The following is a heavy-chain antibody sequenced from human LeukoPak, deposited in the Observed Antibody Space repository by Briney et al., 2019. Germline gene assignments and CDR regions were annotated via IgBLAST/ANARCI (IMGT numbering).Heavy chain of an antibody. V-gene: IGHV3-21*01. Sequence: GGSLRLSCAASGFTFSSYSMNWVRQAPGKGLEWVSSISSSSSYINYADSVKGRFTISRDNAKNSLYLQMNSLRAEDTAVYYCARWQELDYWGQGTLVTVSS. CDR3: ARWQELDY. CDR1: GFTFSSYS. J-gene: IGHJ4*02. D-gene: IGHD3-10*01. CDR2: ISSSSSYI.